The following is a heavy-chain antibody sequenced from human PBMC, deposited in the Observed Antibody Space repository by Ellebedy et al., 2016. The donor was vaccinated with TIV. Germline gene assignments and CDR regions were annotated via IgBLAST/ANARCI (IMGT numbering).Heavy chain of an antibody. V-gene: IGHV3-23*01. J-gene: IGHJ5*02. CDR2: ITGSGGNT. D-gene: IGHD6-25*01. Sequence: GESLKISXAASGFTFSSYGMSWVRQAPGKGLEWVSAITGSGGNTYYADSVKGRFTISRDNSKNTLALQMNRLTTADTAVYYCARDIVPDRSGRRLVSWGQGTLVTVSS. CDR1: GFTFSSYG. CDR3: ARDIVPDRSGRRLVS.